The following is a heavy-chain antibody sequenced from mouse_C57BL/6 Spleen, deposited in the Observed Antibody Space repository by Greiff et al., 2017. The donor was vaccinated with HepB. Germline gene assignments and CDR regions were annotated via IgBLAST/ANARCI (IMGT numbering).Heavy chain of an antibody. CDR3: TRDEPLYYGNYGGFAY. J-gene: IGHJ3*01. CDR1: GFTFSSYA. V-gene: IGHV5-9-1*02. D-gene: IGHD2-1*01. CDR2: ISSGGDYI. Sequence: EVQWVESGEGLVKPGGSLKLSCAASGFTFSSYAMSWVRQTPEKRLEWVAYISSGGDYIYYADTVKGRFTISRDNARNTLYLQMSSLKSEDTAMYYCTRDEPLYYGNYGGFAYWGQGTLVTVSA.